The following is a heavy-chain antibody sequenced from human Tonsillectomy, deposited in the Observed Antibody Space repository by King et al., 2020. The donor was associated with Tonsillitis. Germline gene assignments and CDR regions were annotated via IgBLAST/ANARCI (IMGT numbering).Heavy chain of an antibody. Sequence: QLQESGPGLVKPSETLSLTCSVSGYSISSGYYWGWIRQPPGKGLEWIGSIYHSGSTYYNPSLKSRVTITVDTSKNQFSLKLSSVTAADTAVYYCARDREVAGTGSVDYWGQGTLVTVSS. CDR2: IYHSGST. CDR3: ARDREVAGTGSVDY. J-gene: IGHJ4*02. CDR1: GYSISSGYY. D-gene: IGHD6-19*01. V-gene: IGHV4-38-2*02.